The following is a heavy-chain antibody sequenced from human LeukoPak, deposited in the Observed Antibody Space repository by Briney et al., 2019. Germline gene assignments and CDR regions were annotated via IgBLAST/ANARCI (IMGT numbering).Heavy chain of an antibody. J-gene: IGHJ4*02. CDR1: GFTFSAYV. Sequence: GGSLRLSCAASGFTFSAYVMHWVRQAPGRGLEWLAVVSYDGSITYYADSVHGRFTISRDNSRDTVFLQMTGLRPDDTAVYYCARGFSYGNPFHYWGQGTLVTVSS. V-gene: IGHV3-30*04. D-gene: IGHD5-18*01. CDR2: VSYDGSIT. CDR3: ARGFSYGNPFHY.